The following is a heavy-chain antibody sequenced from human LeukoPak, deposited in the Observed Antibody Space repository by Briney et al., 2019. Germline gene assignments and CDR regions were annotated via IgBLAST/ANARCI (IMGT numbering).Heavy chain of an antibody. V-gene: IGHV3-7*01. CDR1: GFTFSSYW. J-gene: IGHJ6*03. CDR3: ARYVHARTSGSSSWAPFYMDV. Sequence: GGSLRLSCAASGFTFSSYWMSWVRQAPGKGLEWVANIKQDGSEKYYVDSVKGRFTISRDNAKNSLYLQMNSLRAEDTAVYYCARYVHARTSGSSSWAPFYMDVWGKGTTVTVSS. CDR2: IKQDGSEK. D-gene: IGHD6-13*01.